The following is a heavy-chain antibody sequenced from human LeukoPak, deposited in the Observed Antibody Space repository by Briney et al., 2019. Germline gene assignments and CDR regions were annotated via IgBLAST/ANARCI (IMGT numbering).Heavy chain of an antibody. J-gene: IGHJ4*02. CDR3: ARRSTLYSSGRFYFDY. Sequence: ASVKVSCKASGYTFTNCGITWVRQAPGQGLEWMGWISAHDGTRNYALKHEDRVTMTTDTSTSTAYMELRGLRSDDTAVYYCARRSTLYSSGRFYFDYWGQGTLVTVSS. CDR1: GYTFTNCG. CDR2: ISAHDGTR. D-gene: IGHD6-19*01. V-gene: IGHV1-18*01.